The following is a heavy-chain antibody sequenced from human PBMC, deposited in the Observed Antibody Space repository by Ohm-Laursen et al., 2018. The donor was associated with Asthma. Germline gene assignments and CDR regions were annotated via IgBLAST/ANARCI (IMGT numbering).Heavy chain of an antibody. Sequence: SLRLSCAASGFTFSSYGMHWVRQAPGKGLEWVAVIWYDGSNKYYADSVKGRFTISRDNSKNTLYLQMNSLRAEDTAVYYCARGSGCSSTSCYPDYWGQGTLVTVSS. CDR1: GFTFSSYG. CDR2: IWYDGSNK. V-gene: IGHV3-33*01. D-gene: IGHD2-2*01. CDR3: ARGSGCSSTSCYPDY. J-gene: IGHJ4*02.